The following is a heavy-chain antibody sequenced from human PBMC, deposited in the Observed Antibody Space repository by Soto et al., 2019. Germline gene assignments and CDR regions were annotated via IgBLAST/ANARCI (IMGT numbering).Heavy chain of an antibody. CDR3: AREDDGGDSLDV. J-gene: IGHJ6*02. D-gene: IGHD2-21*02. CDR1: GYSISSYDYH. CDR2: IHHSGSI. V-gene: IGHV4-30-4*08. Sequence: SETLSLTCTVSGYSISSYDYHWTWIRQSPGKGLEWIGYIHHSGSILYNPSLKSRVTISVDTSKNQFSLHLTSVTAADTAVSLCAREDDGGDSLDVWGQGTTVTVSS.